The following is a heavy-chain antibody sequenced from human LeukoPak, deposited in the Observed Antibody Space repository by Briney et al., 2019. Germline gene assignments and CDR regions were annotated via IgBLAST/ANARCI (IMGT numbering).Heavy chain of an antibody. Sequence: SVKVSCKASGGTFSSYAISWVRQAPGQGLEWMGGIIPIFGTANYAQKFQGRVTITADESTSTAYMELSSLRSEDTAVYYCARDDDRGGIASIWGQGTLVTVSS. CDR2: IIPIFGTA. J-gene: IGHJ4*02. CDR1: GGTFSSYA. D-gene: IGHD6-13*01. V-gene: IGHV1-69*01. CDR3: ARDDDRGGIASI.